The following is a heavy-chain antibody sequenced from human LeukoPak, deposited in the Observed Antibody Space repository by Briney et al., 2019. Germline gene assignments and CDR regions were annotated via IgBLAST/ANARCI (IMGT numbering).Heavy chain of an antibody. CDR2: INPNSGGT. CDR3: AREGIRELRHYFDY. J-gene: IGHJ4*02. V-gene: IGHV1-2*02. D-gene: IGHD3-10*01. Sequence: GASVKVSCKASGYTFTGYYMHWVRQAPGQGLEWMGWINPNSGGTNYAQKFQGRVTMTRDTSIGTAYMELSRLRSDDTAVYYCAREGIRELRHYFDYWGQGTLVTVSS. CDR1: GYTFTGYY.